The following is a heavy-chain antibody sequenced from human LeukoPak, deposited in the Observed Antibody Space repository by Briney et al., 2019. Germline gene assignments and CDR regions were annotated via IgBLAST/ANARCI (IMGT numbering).Heavy chain of an antibody. CDR3: ARDSDYYDSRGSLGAY. V-gene: IGHV3-53*01. CDR2: IYSGGST. D-gene: IGHD3-22*01. CDR1: GFTVSSNY. J-gene: IGHJ4*02. Sequence: AGGSLRLSCAASGFTVSSNYMSWVRQAPGKGLEWVSVIYSGGSTYYADSVKGRFTISRDNSKNTLYLQMNSLRGEDTAVYYCARDSDYYDSRGSLGAYWGQGTLVTVSS.